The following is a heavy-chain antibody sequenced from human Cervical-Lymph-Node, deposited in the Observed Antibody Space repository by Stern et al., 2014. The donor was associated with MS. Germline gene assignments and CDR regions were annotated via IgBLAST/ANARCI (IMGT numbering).Heavy chain of an antibody. V-gene: IGHV7-4-1*02. CDR1: GYTFTRNA. CDR3: ARVKPAAILDY. CDR2: INTTTGNT. Sequence: VHLVESGSELKKPGASVKVSCKASGYTFTRNAMNWVRQAPGQLLEWMGWINTTTGNTTYAQGFTGRFVLSLDTSVSTAYLQISSLKAEDTAIYYCARVKPAAILDYWGQGTLVTVSS. J-gene: IGHJ4*02. D-gene: IGHD2-2*01.